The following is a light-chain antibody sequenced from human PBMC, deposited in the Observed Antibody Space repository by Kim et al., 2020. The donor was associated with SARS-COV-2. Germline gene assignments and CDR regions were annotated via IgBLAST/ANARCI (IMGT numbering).Light chain of an antibody. CDR1: SLRSYY. CDR2: GKN. V-gene: IGLV3-19*01. CDR3: NSRDSSGNRV. Sequence: VALGQTVRITCQGDSLRSYYASWYQQKPGQAPVRVIYGKNNRPSGIPDLFSGASSGNTASLTITGAQAEDEADYYCNSRDSSGNRVFGGGTQLTVL. J-gene: IGLJ2*01.